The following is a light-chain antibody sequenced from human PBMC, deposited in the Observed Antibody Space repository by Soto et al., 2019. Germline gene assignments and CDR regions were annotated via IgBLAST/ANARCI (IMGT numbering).Light chain of an antibody. Sequence: QMTQSPSTLSASVGVRVSITSRASQSISSWLAWYQQKPGKAPKLLIHDASTLERGVPSRFSGSGSGTDFTLTISSLQPEDFAIYFCQQYFILWTFGQGTKVDIK. CDR1: QSISSW. V-gene: IGKV1-5*01. J-gene: IGKJ1*01. CDR2: DAS. CDR3: QQYFILWT.